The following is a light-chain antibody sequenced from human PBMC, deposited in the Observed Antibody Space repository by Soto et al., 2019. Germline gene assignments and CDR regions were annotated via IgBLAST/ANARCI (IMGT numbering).Light chain of an antibody. J-gene: IGKJ1*01. Sequence: EVVLTQSPATLSVSPGDRATLSCRASQSVSNNYLAWYQQKPGQAPRLLIYGASNRATGIPDRFSGSGSGTDFTLTISGLEPEDFAVYYCQQRSNWPSITFGQGTKVDIK. CDR1: QSVSNNY. V-gene: IGKV3D-20*02. CDR3: QQRSNWPSIT. CDR2: GAS.